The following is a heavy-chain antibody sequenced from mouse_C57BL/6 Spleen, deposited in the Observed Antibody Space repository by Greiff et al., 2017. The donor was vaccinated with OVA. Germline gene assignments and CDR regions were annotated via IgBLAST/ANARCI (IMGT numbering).Heavy chain of an antibody. J-gene: IGHJ2*01. CDR1: GFTFSSYG. CDR3: ARHYDYDDGYYFDY. V-gene: IGHV5-6*01. CDR2: ISSGGSYT. D-gene: IGHD2-4*01. Sequence: EVQRVESGGDLVKPGGSLKLSCAASGFTFSSYGMSWVRQTPDKRLEWVATISSGGSYTYSPDRVKGRFTISRDNAKNTLYLQMGSLKSEDTAMYYCARHYDYDDGYYFDYWGQGTTLTVAS.